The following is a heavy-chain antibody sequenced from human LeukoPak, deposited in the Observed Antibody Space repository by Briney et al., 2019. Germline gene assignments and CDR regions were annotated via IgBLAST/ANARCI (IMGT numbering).Heavy chain of an antibody. J-gene: IGHJ6*03. CDR2: ISGSGGHT. D-gene: IGHD5-24*01. Sequence: GGSLRLSCAASGFTVSSNHMSWVRQAPGKGLEWVSLISGSGGHTYYGDSVKGRFTISRDNSTNRLYLQMNSLRPEDTAVYYCAKGGAATMRDGYNYYYYYMEVWGRGTTVTVSS. CDR3: AKGGAATMRDGYNYYYYYMEV. CDR1: GFTVSSNH. V-gene: IGHV3-23*01.